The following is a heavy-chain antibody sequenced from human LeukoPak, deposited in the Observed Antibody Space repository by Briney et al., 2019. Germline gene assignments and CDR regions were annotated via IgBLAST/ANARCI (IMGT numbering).Heavy chain of an antibody. V-gene: IGHV1-69*13. CDR1: GYTFSNYG. CDR2: IIPIFGTA. D-gene: IGHD3-22*01. Sequence: ASVKVSCKTSGYTFSNYGVSWVRQAPGQGLEWMGGIIPIFGTANYAQKLQGRVTITADESASTAYMELSSLRSEDTAVYYCARGYYYDSSGYSPSPPYYFDYWGQGTLVTVSS. CDR3: ARGYYYDSSGYSPSPPYYFDY. J-gene: IGHJ4*02.